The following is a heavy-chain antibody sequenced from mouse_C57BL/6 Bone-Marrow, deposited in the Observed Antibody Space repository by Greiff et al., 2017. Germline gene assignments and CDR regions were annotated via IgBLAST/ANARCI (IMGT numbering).Heavy chain of an antibody. D-gene: IGHD1-1*01. Sequence: QVTLKESGPGILQSSQTLSLTCSFSGFSLSTSGMGVSWIRQPSGKGLEWLAHIYWDDDKRYNPSLKSRLTISKDTSRNQVFLKITSVDTADTATYYGARGYGSSLYWYFDVWGTGTTVTVSS. V-gene: IGHV8-12*01. CDR3: ARGYGSSLYWYFDV. CDR1: GFSLSTSGMG. J-gene: IGHJ1*03. CDR2: IYWDDDK.